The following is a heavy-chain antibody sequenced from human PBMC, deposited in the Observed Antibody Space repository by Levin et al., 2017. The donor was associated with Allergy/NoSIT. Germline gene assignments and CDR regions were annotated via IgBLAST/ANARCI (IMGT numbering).Heavy chain of an antibody. CDR2: ISWNSGSI. CDR3: AKDSYSKGFDY. D-gene: IGHD4-11*01. Sequence: LSLTCAASGFTFDDYAMHWVRQAPGKGLEWVSGISWNSGSIGYADSVKGRFTISRDNAKNSLYLQMNSLRAEDTALYYCAKDSYSKGFDYWGQGTLVTVSS. CDR1: GFTFDDYA. V-gene: IGHV3-9*01. J-gene: IGHJ4*02.